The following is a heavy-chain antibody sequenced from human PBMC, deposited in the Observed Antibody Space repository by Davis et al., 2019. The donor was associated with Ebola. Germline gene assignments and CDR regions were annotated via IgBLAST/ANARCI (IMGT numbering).Heavy chain of an antibody. CDR3: ARDKGPYNWFDP. CDR1: GVSIGSSGYY. Sequence: SETLSLTCTVSGVSIGSSGYYWGYIRQPPGKGLEWIGSIYSSGSTYYNPSLKSRVTISVDTSKNQFSLKLSSVTAADTAVYYCARDKGPYNWFDPWGQGTLVTVSS. J-gene: IGHJ5*02. CDR2: IYSSGST. V-gene: IGHV4-39*07.